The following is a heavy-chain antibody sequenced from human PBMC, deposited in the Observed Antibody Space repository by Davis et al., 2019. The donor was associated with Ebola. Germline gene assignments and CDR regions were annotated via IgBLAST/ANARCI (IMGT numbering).Heavy chain of an antibody. V-gene: IGHV3-21*01. D-gene: IGHD6-19*01. J-gene: IGHJ2*01. Sequence: GGSLRLSCAASGFTFSSYSMNWVRQAPGKGLEWVSSISSSSSYIYYADSVKGRFTISRDNAKNSLYLQMNSLRAEDTAVYYCARDELGAVVGGRRVWYFDLWGRGTLVTVSS. CDR1: GFTFSSYS. CDR3: ARDELGAVVGGRRVWYFDL. CDR2: ISSSSSYI.